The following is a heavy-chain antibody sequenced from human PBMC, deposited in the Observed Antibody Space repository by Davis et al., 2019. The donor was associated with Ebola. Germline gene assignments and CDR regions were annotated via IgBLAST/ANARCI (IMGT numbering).Heavy chain of an antibody. V-gene: IGHV3-33*03. CDR2: IWFDGNHK. CDR3: AKDFYGSGSYIDA. CDR1: GFTFTNYA. D-gene: IGHD3-10*01. J-gene: IGHJ5*02. Sequence: GESLKISCAASGFTFTNYAMHWVRQAPGKGLEWVADIWFDGNHKFYGDSVKGRFTISRDNAQDSLYLQMNSLRTEDTAFYYCAKDFYGSGSYIDAWGQGTLVTVSS.